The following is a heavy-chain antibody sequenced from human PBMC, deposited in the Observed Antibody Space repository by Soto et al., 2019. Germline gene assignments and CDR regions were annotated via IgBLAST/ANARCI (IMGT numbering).Heavy chain of an antibody. Sequence: SETLSLTCAVYGGSFSGYYWSWIRQPPGKGLEWIGEINHSGSTNYNPSLKSRVTISVDTSKNQFSLKLSSVTAADTAVYYCARANYYYIVATIGYGMDVRGQGTTVTVSS. CDR3: ARANYYYIVATIGYGMDV. CDR1: GGSFSGYY. J-gene: IGHJ6*02. V-gene: IGHV4-34*01. D-gene: IGHD5-12*01. CDR2: INHSGST.